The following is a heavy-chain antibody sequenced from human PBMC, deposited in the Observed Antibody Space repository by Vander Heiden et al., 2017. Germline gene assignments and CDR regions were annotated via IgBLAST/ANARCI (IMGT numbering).Heavy chain of an antibody. CDR1: GYSFSDYE. D-gene: IGHD2-2*01. Sequence: QVQLVQSGAEVKRPGASVQVSCQASGYSFSDYEINWVRQAAGQGLEWVGWMDPKTGKTGYAPKLQGRVTMTRDISINTAYMELSSLRSEDTAVYYCARYCSSASCYKFDYWGQGTLVTVSS. V-gene: IGHV1-8*01. CDR3: ARYCSSASCYKFDY. CDR2: MDPKTGKT. J-gene: IGHJ4*02.